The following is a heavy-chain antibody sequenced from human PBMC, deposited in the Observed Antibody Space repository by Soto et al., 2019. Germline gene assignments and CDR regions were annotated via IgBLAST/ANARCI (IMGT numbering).Heavy chain of an antibody. CDR3: SRDQPGYSYGYGLGY. J-gene: IGHJ4*02. Sequence: EVQLVESGGGLVKPGGSLRLSCAASGFTFSSYSMNWVRQGPGKGLEWVSSISSSSSYIYYAYSVKARFTISRDNAKNSLYLQMNSLRAEDTAVYYCSRDQPGYSYGYGLGYWGQGTLVTVSS. CDR2: ISSSSSYI. D-gene: IGHD5-18*01. V-gene: IGHV3-21*01. CDR1: GFTFSSYS.